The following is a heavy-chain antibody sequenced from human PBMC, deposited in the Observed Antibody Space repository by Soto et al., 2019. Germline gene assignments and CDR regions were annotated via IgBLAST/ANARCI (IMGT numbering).Heavy chain of an antibody. V-gene: IGHV3-23*01. CDR2: ISGSGGST. D-gene: IGHD2-15*01. CDR1: GFTFSSYA. CDR3: AKDRLVVVVAANLEVGAFDI. Sequence: GGSLRLSCAASGFTFSSYAMSWVRQAPGKGLEWVSAISGSGGSTYYADSVKGRFTISRDNSKNTMYLQMNSLRAEDTAVYYCAKDRLVVVVAANLEVGAFDIWGQGTMVTVSS. J-gene: IGHJ3*02.